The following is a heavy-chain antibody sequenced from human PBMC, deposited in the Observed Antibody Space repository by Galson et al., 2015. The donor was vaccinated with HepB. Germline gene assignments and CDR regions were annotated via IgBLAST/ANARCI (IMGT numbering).Heavy chain of an antibody. D-gene: IGHD3-9*01. CDR2: ISAYNGNT. CDR1: GYTFTSYG. CDR3: ARVLRYFDWSIMASRDSAFDI. Sequence: SVKVSCKASGYTFTSYGISWVRQAPGQGLEWMGWISAYNGNTNYAQKLQGRVTMTTDTSTSTAYMELRSLRSDDTAVYYCARVLRYFDWSIMASRDSAFDIWGQGTMVTVSS. J-gene: IGHJ3*02. V-gene: IGHV1-18*01.